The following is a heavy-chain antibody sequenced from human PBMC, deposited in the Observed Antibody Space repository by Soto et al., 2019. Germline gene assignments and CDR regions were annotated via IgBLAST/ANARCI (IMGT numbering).Heavy chain of an antibody. J-gene: IGHJ4*02. D-gene: IGHD6-13*01. CDR1: GGSFSGYY. Sequence: SETLSLTCAVYGGSFSGYYWSWICQPPGKGLEWIGEINHSGSTNYNPSLKSRVTISVDTSKNQFSLKLSSVTAADTAVYYCARGSRAAAVDYWGQGTLVTVSS. V-gene: IGHV4-34*01. CDR2: INHSGST. CDR3: ARGSRAAAVDY.